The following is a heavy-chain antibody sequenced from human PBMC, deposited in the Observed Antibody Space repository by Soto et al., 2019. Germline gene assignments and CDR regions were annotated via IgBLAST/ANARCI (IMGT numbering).Heavy chain of an antibody. D-gene: IGHD2-2*01. J-gene: IGHJ4*02. CDR2: INNGGDNI. V-gene: IGHV3-23*01. CDR1: GFTFNNYA. CDR3: AKTFLARYCSSSICYDPADYFDY. Sequence: GGSLRLSCAASGFTFNNYAMSWVRQAPGKGPEWVSSINNGGDNIYYADSVKGRFTISRDNSKSTLYLQMNSLRAEDTAVYYCAKTFLARYCSSSICYDPADYFDYWGQGTLVTVSS.